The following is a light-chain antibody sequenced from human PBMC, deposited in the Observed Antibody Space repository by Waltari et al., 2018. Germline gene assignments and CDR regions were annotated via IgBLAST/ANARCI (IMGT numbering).Light chain of an antibody. CDR1: QSVRNY. Sequence: VLTQSPASLSLSPGEGATLSCRASQSVRNYLTWYQQKPGQAPRLLIYDTSIRATGIPARFSGRGAGTDFTLTIGSVEPEDFAVYYCQQREDWPLTFGGGTKVEIK. CDR2: DTS. J-gene: IGKJ4*01. V-gene: IGKV3-11*01. CDR3: QQREDWPLT.